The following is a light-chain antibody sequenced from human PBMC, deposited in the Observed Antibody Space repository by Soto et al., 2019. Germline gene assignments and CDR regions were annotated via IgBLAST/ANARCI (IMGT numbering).Light chain of an antibody. CDR3: SSYAGSNNFDVV. Sequence: QSVLTQPPSASGSPGQSVTISCTGTSSDVGGYNYVSWYQHHPGKAPKLMIYEVSKRPSGVPDRFSGSKSGNTASLTVSGLQAEDEADYYCSSYAGSNNFDVVFGGGTKVTV. V-gene: IGLV2-8*01. J-gene: IGLJ2*01. CDR2: EVS. CDR1: SSDVGGYNY.